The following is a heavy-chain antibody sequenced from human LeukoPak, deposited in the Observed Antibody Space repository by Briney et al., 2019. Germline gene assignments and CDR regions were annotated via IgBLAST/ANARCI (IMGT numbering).Heavy chain of an antibody. CDR3: ARAGWIITSGIDY. CDR2: IYHTGST. D-gene: IGHD3-10*01. Sequence: SETLSLTCGISGYSISRGYYWAWIRQPPGKGLEWIGTIYHTGSTYYNPSLESRVTISVDTSKNEFSLNLNSVTAADTAVYYCARAGWIITSGIDYWGQGALVTVSS. V-gene: IGHV4-38-2*01. CDR1: GYSISRGYY. J-gene: IGHJ4*02.